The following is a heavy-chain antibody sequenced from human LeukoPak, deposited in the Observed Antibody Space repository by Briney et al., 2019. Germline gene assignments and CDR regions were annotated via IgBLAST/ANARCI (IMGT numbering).Heavy chain of an antibody. J-gene: IGHJ4*02. V-gene: IGHV1-2*02. CDR1: GYTFTGYY. D-gene: IGHD2-8*02. CDR2: IYPNNGGT. CDR3: ARVDGGEWYYFDY. Sequence: ASVKVSCKASGYTFTGYYMHWVRQAPGQGLEWMGWIYPNNGGTNYAQKFQGRVTMTLDTSISTGYMELSSLRSDDTAIYFCARVDGGEWYYFDYWGQGTLVTVS.